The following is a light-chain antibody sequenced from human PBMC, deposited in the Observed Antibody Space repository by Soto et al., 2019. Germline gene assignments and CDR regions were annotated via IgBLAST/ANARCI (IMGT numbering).Light chain of an antibody. V-gene: IGLV8-61*01. CDR1: SGSVSTTYY. CDR2: STN. Sequence: QTVVTQEPSFSVSPGGTVTLTCGLSSGSVSTTYYPSWYQQTPGQAPRTLIYSTNTRSSGVPDRFSGSILGNKAALTITGAQADDESDYYCVLYMGSGPYAVFGGGTKLTVL. CDR3: VLYMGSGPYAV. J-gene: IGLJ2*01.